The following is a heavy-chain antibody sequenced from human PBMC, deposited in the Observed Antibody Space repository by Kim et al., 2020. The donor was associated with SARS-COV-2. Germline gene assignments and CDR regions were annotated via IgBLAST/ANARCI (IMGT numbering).Heavy chain of an antibody. V-gene: IGHV3-30-3*01. J-gene: IGHJ6*02. CDR2: ISYDGSNK. D-gene: IGHD3-3*01. CDR3: ARDRSYYDFWSGCMDV. Sequence: GGSLRLSCAASGFTFSSYAMHWVRQAPGKGLEWVAVISYDGSNKYYADSVKGRFTISRDNSKNTLYLQMNSLRAEDTAVYYCARDRSYYDFWSGCMDVWGQGTTVTVSS. CDR1: GFTFSSYA.